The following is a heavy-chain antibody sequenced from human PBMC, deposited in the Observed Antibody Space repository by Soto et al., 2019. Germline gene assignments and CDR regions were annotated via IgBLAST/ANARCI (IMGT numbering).Heavy chain of an antibody. J-gene: IGHJ4*02. CDR1: GYTFTSYD. Sequence: QVQLVQSGAEVKKPGASVKVSCKASGYTFTSYDINSVRQATGQGLEWMGWMNLNSGYTGYAQKFQGRVTMTRDNSIRTAFMELSSLRSEDTAVYYCARANGDFDYWGQGTLVTVSS. V-gene: IGHV1-8*01. D-gene: IGHD4-17*01. CDR3: ARANGDFDY. CDR2: MNLNSGYT.